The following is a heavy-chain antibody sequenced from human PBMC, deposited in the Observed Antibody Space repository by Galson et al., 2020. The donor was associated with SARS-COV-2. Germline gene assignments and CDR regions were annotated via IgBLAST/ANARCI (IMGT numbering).Heavy chain of an antibody. CDR1: GLTFRNYA. CDR3: AKSDDAIWRGFDY. CDR2: ISVGGST. Sequence: GGSLRLSCEVSGLTFRNYAMSWVRQAPGKGLEWVSAISVGGSTYYGDSVNGRFIISRDNSKNTLYLQMNSLRAEDTAVYYCAKSDDAIWRGFDYWGQGTLVTVSS. V-gene: IGHV3-23*01. D-gene: IGHD3-3*01. J-gene: IGHJ4*02.